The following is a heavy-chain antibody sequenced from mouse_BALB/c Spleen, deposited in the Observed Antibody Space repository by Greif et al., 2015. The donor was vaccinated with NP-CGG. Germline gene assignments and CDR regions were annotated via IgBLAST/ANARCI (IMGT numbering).Heavy chain of an antibody. V-gene: IGHV1-84*02. CDR3: ARRTGTEAMDY. Sequence: QVQLQQSGPELVKPGASVKISCKASGYTFTEYYINWVKQKPGQGLEWIGWIYPGSGNTKYNEKFKGKATLTVDTSSSTAYMQLSSLTSEDTAVYFCARRTGTEAMDYWGQGTSVTVSS. D-gene: IGHD4-1*01. J-gene: IGHJ4*01. CDR2: IYPGSGNT. CDR1: GYTFTEYY.